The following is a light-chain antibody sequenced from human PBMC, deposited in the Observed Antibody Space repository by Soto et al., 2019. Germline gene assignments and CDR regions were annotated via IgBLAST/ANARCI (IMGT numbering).Light chain of an antibody. CDR1: SSDVGGYNY. Sequence: QSALIQPRSVSRSPGQSVTIACTGTSSDVGGYNYVSWYQQHPGKAPKLMIYDVSKRPSGVPDRFSGSKSGNTASLTISGLQAEDEADYYCCSYAGSYTPHVVFGGGTKLTVL. V-gene: IGLV2-11*01. CDR2: DVS. J-gene: IGLJ2*01. CDR3: CSYAGSYTPHVV.